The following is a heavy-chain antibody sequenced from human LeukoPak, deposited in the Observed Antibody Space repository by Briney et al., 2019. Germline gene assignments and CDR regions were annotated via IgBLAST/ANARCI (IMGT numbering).Heavy chain of an antibody. V-gene: IGHV1-18*01. D-gene: IGHD6-19*01. CDR1: GYTFTSYS. J-gene: IGHJ4*02. CDR3: ARGKTIRVADPFDY. Sequence: ASVKVSCKASGYTFTSYSINWVRQAPGQGLEWMGWISAYNGNTNYAQKLQGRVTMTTDTSTNTAYMDLRSLRSDDTAVYYCARGKTIRVADPFDYWGQGTLVTVSS. CDR2: ISAYNGNT.